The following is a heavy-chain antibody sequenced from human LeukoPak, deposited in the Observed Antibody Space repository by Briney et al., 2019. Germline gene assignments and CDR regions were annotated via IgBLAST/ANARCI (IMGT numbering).Heavy chain of an antibody. Sequence: GGSLRLSCAASGFTFSSYWMSWVRQAPGKGLEWVANIKQDGSEKYYVDSVKGRFTISRDNAKNSLYLQMNSLRAEDTAVYYCARFSIAVADYAFDIWGQGTMVTVSS. J-gene: IGHJ3*02. D-gene: IGHD6-19*01. CDR3: ARFSIAVADYAFDI. CDR1: GFTFSSYW. CDR2: IKQDGSEK. V-gene: IGHV3-7*01.